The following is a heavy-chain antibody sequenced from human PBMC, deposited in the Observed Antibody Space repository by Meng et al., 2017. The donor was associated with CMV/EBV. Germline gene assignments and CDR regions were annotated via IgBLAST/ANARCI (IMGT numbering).Heavy chain of an antibody. CDR1: GFTFSSYW. V-gene: IGHV3-74*01. CDR2: INSDGSST. J-gene: IGHJ6*02. CDR3: AKGVYSSGYYYYGMDV. Sequence: GGSLRLSCAASGFTFSSYWMHWVRQAPGKGLVWVSRINSDGSSTSYADSVKGRFTISRDNAKNTLYLQMNSLRAEDTAVYYCAKGVYSSGYYYYGMDVWGQGTTVTVSS. D-gene: IGHD6-19*01.